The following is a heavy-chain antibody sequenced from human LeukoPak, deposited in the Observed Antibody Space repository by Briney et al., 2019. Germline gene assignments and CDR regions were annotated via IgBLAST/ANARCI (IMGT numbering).Heavy chain of an antibody. Sequence: GGSLRLSCAASGFTFSSYSMNWVRQAPGKGLEWVSSISSSSSYIYYADSVKGRSTISRDNAKNSLYLQMNSLRAEDAAVYYCARDVTYYDILTGYLPLYYFDYGGQGTLVTVSS. D-gene: IGHD3-9*01. CDR3: ARDVTYYDILTGYLPLYYFDY. CDR2: ISSSSSYI. J-gene: IGHJ4*02. V-gene: IGHV3-21*01. CDR1: GFTFSSYS.